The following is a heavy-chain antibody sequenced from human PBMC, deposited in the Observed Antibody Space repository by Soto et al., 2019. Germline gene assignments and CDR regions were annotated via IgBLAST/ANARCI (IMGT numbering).Heavy chain of an antibody. CDR1: GYTFTSYG. CDR3: ERDEADTLNDGGWFDP. CDR2: ISAYNGNT. D-gene: IGHD1-1*01. Sequence: QVQLVQSGAEVKKPGASVKISCKASGYTFTSYGISWVRRASGQGLEWMGWISAYNGNTKYAQKLHGRVNMTTDTSTVPDYKELVSMISADTSVYYGERDEADTLNDGGWFDPWGQGTLVTVSS. V-gene: IGHV1-18*01. J-gene: IGHJ5*02.